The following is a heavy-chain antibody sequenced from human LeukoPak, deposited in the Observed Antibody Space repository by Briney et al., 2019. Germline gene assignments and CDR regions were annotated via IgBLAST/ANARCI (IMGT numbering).Heavy chain of an antibody. CDR2: ISADNGNT. J-gene: IGHJ4*02. D-gene: IGHD3-22*01. Sequence: ASVKISCKTSGYTFTNYGISWVRQAPGQGLEWMGKISADNGNTNYAQRVQGRVTLTTDTPTNPAYMGRRSLGSDDTGLYYCARDLSGIVETVGYWGQGTLVTVSS. CDR1: GYTFTNYG. CDR3: ARDLSGIVETVGY. V-gene: IGHV1-18*01.